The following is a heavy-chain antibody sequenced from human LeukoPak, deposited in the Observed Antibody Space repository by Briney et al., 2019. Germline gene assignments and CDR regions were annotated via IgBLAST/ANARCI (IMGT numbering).Heavy chain of an antibody. V-gene: IGHV3-30-3*01. CDR3: ASPEFNYYDSSGYTGAYDY. J-gene: IGHJ4*02. D-gene: IGHD3-22*01. CDR2: ISYDGSNK. CDR1: GFTFSSYA. Sequence: GGSLRLSCAASGFTFSSYAMHWVRQAPGKGLEWVAVISYDGSNKYYADSVKGRFTISRDNSKNTLYLQMNSLRAEDTAVYYCASPEFNYYDSSGYTGAYDYWGQGTLVTVSS.